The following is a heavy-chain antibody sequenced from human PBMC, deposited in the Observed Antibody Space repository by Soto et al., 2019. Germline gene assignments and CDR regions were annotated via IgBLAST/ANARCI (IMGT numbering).Heavy chain of an antibody. CDR1: GFTFSSYA. D-gene: IGHD3-22*01. J-gene: IGHJ4*02. CDR2: ISGSGGST. V-gene: IGHV3-23*01. Sequence: GGSLRLSCAASGFTFSSYAMSWVRQAPEKGLEWVSAISGSGGSTYYADSVKGRFTIARDNSKNTLYLQMNSLRAEDTAVYYCAKDRVASNYYDSSGYYYFDYWGQGTLVTVSS. CDR3: AKDRVASNYYDSSGYYYFDY.